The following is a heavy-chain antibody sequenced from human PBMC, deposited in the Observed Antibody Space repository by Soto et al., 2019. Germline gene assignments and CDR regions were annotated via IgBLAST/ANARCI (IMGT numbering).Heavy chain of an antibody. J-gene: IGHJ4*02. V-gene: IGHV3-48*02. CDR1: GFTFTGYS. D-gene: IGHD1-1*01. CDR2: IYSSNI. CDR3: ARDTNYSFDY. Sequence: PGGSLRLSCLVSGFTFTGYSINWVRQAPGKGLEWISYIYSSNIQYADSVRGRFTISTDNAKKSLYLQMNSLRDEDTAVYYCARDTNYSFDYWGQGALVTVSS.